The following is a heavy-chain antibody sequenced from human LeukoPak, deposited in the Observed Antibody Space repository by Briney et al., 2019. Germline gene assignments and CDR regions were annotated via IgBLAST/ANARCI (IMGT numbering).Heavy chain of an antibody. CDR2: IYYSGST. CDR3: ARDPPYSGGWNDAFDI. Sequence: SETLSLTCTVSGGSISSSSYYWGWIRQPPGKGLEWIGSIYYSGSTYYNPSLKSRVTISVDTSKNQFSLKLTSVTAADTAVYYCARDPPYSGGWNDAFDIWGQGTMVTVSS. D-gene: IGHD6-19*01. J-gene: IGHJ3*02. V-gene: IGHV4-39*07. CDR1: GGSISSSSYY.